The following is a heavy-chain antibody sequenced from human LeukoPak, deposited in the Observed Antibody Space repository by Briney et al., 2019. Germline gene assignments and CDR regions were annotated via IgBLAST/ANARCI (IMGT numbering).Heavy chain of an antibody. V-gene: IGHV3-30*01. CDR3: AREVTSLHQDYYFDY. CDR2: ISYDGSNK. D-gene: IGHD2-2*01. Sequence: GGSLRLSCAASGFTFSSYAMHWVRQAPGKGLEWLAVISYDGSNKYYADSVKGRFTISRDNSKNTLYLQMTSLRAEDTAVYYCAREVTSLHQDYYFDYWGQGTLVTVSS. J-gene: IGHJ4*02. CDR1: GFTFSSYA.